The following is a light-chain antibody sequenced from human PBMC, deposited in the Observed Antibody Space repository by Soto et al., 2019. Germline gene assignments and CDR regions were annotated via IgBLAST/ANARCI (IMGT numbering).Light chain of an antibody. Sequence: DIQMTQSPSSLSASVGDRVTITCRASQSISSYLNWYQQKPGKAPKVLIYATSNLQSGVPARFSGSGSGAEFTLTISSLQPEDFATYYCQQSYSTPYTFGQGTKLEIK. CDR1: QSISSY. V-gene: IGKV1-39*01. CDR3: QQSYSTPYT. CDR2: ATS. J-gene: IGKJ2*01.